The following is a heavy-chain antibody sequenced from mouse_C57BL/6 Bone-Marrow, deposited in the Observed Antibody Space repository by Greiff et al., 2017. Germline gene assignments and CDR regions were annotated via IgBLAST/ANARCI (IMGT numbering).Heavy chain of an antibody. Sequence: EVKVVESGGGLVQPGGSLKLSCAASGFTFSSYAMSWVRQTPEKRLEWVATLSDGGSYPYYPAIVKGRFTISRDKAKNKLYLQRSHLKSEDAAMYYCARLTPPVLDVWGTGTTVTVSA. D-gene: IGHD1-1*01. V-gene: IGHV5-4*03. J-gene: IGHJ1*03. CDR2: LSDGGSYP. CDR1: GFTFSSYA. CDR3: ARLTPPVLDV.